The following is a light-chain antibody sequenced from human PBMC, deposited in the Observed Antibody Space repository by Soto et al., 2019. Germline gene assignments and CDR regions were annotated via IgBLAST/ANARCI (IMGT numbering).Light chain of an antibody. CDR2: EVR. J-gene: IGLJ3*02. V-gene: IGLV2-14*01. Sequence: QSALTQPASVSGSPGQSITISCTGTTSDIGSYTYVSWYQVHPGKAPRLMIYEVRHRPSGVSDRFSGSQTGNTASLTISGLQTEDEADYYCISYTRSDALVFGGGIKLTVL. CDR1: TSDIGSYTY. CDR3: ISYTRSDALV.